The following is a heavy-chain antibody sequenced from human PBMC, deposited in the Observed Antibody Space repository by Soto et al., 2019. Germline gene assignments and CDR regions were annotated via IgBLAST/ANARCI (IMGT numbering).Heavy chain of an antibody. V-gene: IGHV1-3*01. CDR3: ARDSDFALDF. CDR2: INAGNGNT. CDR1: GYTFTSYA. J-gene: IGHJ4*02. Sequence: QVQLVQSGAEVKKPGASVKVSCKASGYTFTSYAMHWVRQAPGQRLEWMGWINAGNGNTKYSQKFRGRVPITRDTYASTGYLVLRSLSSEDIAVSYCARDSDFALDFCGQEELVSVSS.